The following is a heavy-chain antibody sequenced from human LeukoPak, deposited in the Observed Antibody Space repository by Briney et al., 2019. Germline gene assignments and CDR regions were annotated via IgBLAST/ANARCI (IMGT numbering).Heavy chain of an antibody. CDR1: GFTFGDYA. J-gene: IGHJ4*02. Sequence: GGSLRLSCTASGFTFGDYAMSWVRQAPGKGLEWVGFIRSKAYGGTTEYAASVKGRFTISRDDSKSIAYLQMNSLKTEDTAVYYCTRFMTTVTHSFDYWGQGTLVTVSS. CDR3: TRFMTTVTHSFDY. V-gene: IGHV3-49*04. D-gene: IGHD4-17*01. CDR2: IRSKAYGGTT.